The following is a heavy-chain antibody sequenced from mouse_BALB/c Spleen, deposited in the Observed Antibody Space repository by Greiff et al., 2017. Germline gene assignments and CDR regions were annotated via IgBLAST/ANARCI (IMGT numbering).Heavy chain of an antibody. CDR3: VRQGEAY. CDR1: GFTFNTYA. Sequence: EVKVVESGGGLVQPKGSLKLSCAASGFTFNTYAMNWVRQAPGKGLEWVARIRSKSNNYATYYADSVKDRFTISRDDSQSMLYLQMNNLKTEDTAMYYCVRQGEAYWGQGTLVTVSA. V-gene: IGHV10-1*02. J-gene: IGHJ3*01. CDR2: IRSKSNNYAT.